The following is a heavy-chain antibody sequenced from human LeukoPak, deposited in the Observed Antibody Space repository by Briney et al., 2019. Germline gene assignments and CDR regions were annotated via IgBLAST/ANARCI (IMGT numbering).Heavy chain of an antibody. CDR2: IYHSGST. CDR1: GYSISSGYY. CDR3: ARVSWFGELPNY. V-gene: IGHV4-38-2*02. D-gene: IGHD3-10*01. J-gene: IGHJ4*02. Sequence: SETLSLTCTVSGYSISSGYYWGWIRQPPGKGLEWIGSIYHSGSTYYNPSLKSRVTISVDTSKNQFSLKLSSVTAADTAVYYCARVSWFGELPNYWGQGTLVSVSS.